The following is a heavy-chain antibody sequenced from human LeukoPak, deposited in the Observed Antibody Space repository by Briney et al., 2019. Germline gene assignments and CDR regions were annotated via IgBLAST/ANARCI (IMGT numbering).Heavy chain of an antibody. Sequence: PGVSLRLSCAASGFTFSNAWMSWVRQAPGKGLEWVGRIKSKTDGGTTDYAAPVKGRFTISRDDSKNTLYLQMNSLKTEDTAVYYCTTEAQWFGDFLWGQGTLVTVSS. CDR3: TTEAQWFGDFL. V-gene: IGHV3-15*01. CDR2: IKSKTDGGTT. J-gene: IGHJ4*02. D-gene: IGHD3-10*01. CDR1: GFTFSNAW.